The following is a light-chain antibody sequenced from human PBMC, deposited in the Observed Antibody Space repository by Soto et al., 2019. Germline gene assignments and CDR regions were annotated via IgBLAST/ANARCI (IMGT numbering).Light chain of an antibody. CDR3: QQYNSYPRT. CDR1: QSISSW. J-gene: IGKJ1*01. V-gene: IGKV1-5*01. Sequence: DIQMTQSPSTLSASVGDRVTITCRASQSISSWLAWYQQKPGKAPKLLIYDASSLESGVPSMCSGSGSGTEFTLTISSLQPDDFATYYCQQYNSYPRTFGQGTKVEIK. CDR2: DAS.